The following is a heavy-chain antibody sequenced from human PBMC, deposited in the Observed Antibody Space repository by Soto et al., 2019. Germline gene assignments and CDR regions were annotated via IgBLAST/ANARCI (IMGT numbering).Heavy chain of an antibody. CDR1: GFTFNNYA. D-gene: IGHD2-21*02. Sequence: GGSLRLSCVASGFTFNNYAMSWVRQAPGKGLEWVSAISGGITYYADSVKGRFTISRDNSKNTLFLQMTSLRVEDTAVYYCATCIGGDCYSDYWGQGALVTV. CDR3: ATCIGGDCYSDY. J-gene: IGHJ4*02. CDR2: ISGGIT. V-gene: IGHV3-23*01.